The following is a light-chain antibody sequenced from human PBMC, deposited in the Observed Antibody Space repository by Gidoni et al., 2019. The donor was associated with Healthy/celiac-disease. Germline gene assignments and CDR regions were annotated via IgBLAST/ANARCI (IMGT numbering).Light chain of an antibody. CDR1: QDISNS. CDR2: DAS. Sequence: DIQMTQSPSSLSASVGDRVTITCQASQDISNSLNWYQQKTGKAPKLLIYDASNLETGVPSRFSGSGSGTDSTFTISSLQPEDIATYYRQQYDNLRTFGQGTKLEIK. J-gene: IGKJ2*01. V-gene: IGKV1-33*01. CDR3: QQYDNLRT.